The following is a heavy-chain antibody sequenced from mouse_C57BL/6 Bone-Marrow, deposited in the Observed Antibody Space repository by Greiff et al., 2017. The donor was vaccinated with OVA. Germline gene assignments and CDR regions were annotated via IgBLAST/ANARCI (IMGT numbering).Heavy chain of an antibody. CDR3: ARPLYGSSYGYFDD. CDR1: GYTFTSYW. D-gene: IGHD1-1*01. CDR2: IYPSDSET. Sequence: VQLQQSGAELVRPGSSVKLSCKASGYTFTSYWMDWVKQRPGQGLEWIGNIYPSDSETHYNQKFKDKATLTVDKSSSTAYMQLSSLTSEDSAVYYCARPLYGSSYGYFDDWGQGTTLTVSS. V-gene: IGHV1-61*01. J-gene: IGHJ2*01.